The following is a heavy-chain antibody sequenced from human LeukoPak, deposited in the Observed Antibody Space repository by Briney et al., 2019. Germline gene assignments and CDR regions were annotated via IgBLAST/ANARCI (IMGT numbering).Heavy chain of an antibody. CDR2: INHNGNT. D-gene: IGHD3-10*01. J-gene: IGHJ4*02. CDR3: ATVAIRAEFHFDH. CDR1: GGSFSTFY. V-gene: IGHV4-34*01. Sequence: SETLSLTCGVSGGSFSTFYWNWIRQHPGKGLEWIGEINHNGNTNYNPSLKGRVTLAVDKSKNQFSLKLRSVTAADTALYYCATVAIRAEFHFDHWGQGLLVTVSS.